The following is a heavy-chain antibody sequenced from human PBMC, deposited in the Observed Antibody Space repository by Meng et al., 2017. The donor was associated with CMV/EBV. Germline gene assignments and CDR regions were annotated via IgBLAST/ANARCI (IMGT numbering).Heavy chain of an antibody. CDR1: ISRSSYY. J-gene: IGHJ5*02. CDR2: IYYSGST. V-gene: IGHV4-39*01. Sequence: ISRSSYYWGWIRQPPGKGLEWIGSIYYSGSTYYNPSLKSRVTISVDTSKNQFSLKLSSVTAADTAVYYCARPNHYCSSTSCPNWFDPWGQGTLVTVSS. CDR3: ARPNHYCSSTSCPNWFDP. D-gene: IGHD2-2*01.